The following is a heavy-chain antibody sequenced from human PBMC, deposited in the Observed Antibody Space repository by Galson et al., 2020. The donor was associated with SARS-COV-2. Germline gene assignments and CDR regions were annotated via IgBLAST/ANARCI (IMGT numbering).Heavy chain of an antibody. CDR2: IYYSVYT. CDR1: GGSISGHF. J-gene: IGHJ2*01. V-gene: IGHV4-59*11. CDR3: ARDITGWYFDL. D-gene: IGHD3-3*01. Sequence: SETLSLTCTVSGGSISGHFWSWIRQVPGKGLEWIGFIYYSVYTHYNPSLSSRVTISLDTSKNQFSLKLSSATAADTAVYYCARDITGWYFDLWGRGSLVTVSS.